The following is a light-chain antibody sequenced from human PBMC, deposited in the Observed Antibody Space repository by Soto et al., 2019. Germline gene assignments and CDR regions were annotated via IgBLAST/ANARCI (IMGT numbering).Light chain of an antibody. CDR2: GAS. V-gene: IGKV3-15*01. CDR1: QSVSSN. J-gene: IGKJ3*01. Sequence: EIVMTQSPATLSVSPGERATLSCRASQSVSSNLAWYQQKPGQAPRLLIYGASTRATGIPARFSGSGSGTEFTLTISSLQSEDCGVYYCQQNGRSPTFGPGTKV. CDR3: QQNGRSPT.